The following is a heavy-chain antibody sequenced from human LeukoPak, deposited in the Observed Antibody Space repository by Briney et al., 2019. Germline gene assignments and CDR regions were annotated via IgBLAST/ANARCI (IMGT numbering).Heavy chain of an antibody. Sequence: GGSLRLSCAASGFTLSSYSMNWVRQAPGKGLEWVSSISSSSSYIYYADSVKGRFTISRDNAKNSLYLQMNSLRAEDTAVYYCARDRDYGEPFDYWGQGTLVTVSS. D-gene: IGHD4-17*01. V-gene: IGHV3-21*01. CDR3: ARDRDYGEPFDY. CDR1: GFTLSSYS. CDR2: ISSSSSYI. J-gene: IGHJ4*02.